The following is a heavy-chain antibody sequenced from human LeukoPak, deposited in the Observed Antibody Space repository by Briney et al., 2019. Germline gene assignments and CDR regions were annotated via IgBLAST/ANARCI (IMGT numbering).Heavy chain of an antibody. Sequence: GGSLRLSCSASGFTFSSYWMNWVRQAPGKGLEWVANIKQDESEKNYGDSVKGRFTISRDNSKNTLYLQMGSLRAEDMAVYYCARYCSGVSCYSGYDYWGQGTLVTVSS. CDR2: IKQDESEK. CDR1: GFTFSSYW. V-gene: IGHV3-7*02. CDR3: ARYCSGVSCYSGYDY. J-gene: IGHJ4*02. D-gene: IGHD2-15*01.